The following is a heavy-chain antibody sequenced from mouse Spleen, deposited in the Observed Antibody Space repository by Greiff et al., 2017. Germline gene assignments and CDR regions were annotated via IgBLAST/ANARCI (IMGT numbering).Heavy chain of an antibody. CDR2: ISYDGSN. J-gene: IGHJ2*01. CDR3: ARGGIYDYDDAYYFDY. Sequence: EVKLQESGPGLVKPSQSLSLTCSVTGYSITSGYYWNWIRQFPGNKLEWMGYISYDGSNNYNPSLKNRISITRDTSKNQFFLKLNSVTTEDTATYYCARGGIYDYDDAYYFDYWGQGTTLTVSS. CDR1: GYSITSGYY. V-gene: IGHV3-6*01. D-gene: IGHD2-4*01.